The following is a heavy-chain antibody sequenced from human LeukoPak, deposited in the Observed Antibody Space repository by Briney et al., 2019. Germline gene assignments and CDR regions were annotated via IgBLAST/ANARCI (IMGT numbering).Heavy chain of an antibody. Sequence: AGGSLRLSCAASGFTFSSYSMNWVRQAPGKGLEWVSYISSSSSTIYYADSVKGRFTVSRDNARNSLYLQMNSLRAEDTAVYFCARHGGWELLRIDAFDIWGQGTMVTVSS. D-gene: IGHD1-26*01. J-gene: IGHJ3*02. V-gene: IGHV3-48*01. CDR1: GFTFSSYS. CDR3: ARHGGWELLRIDAFDI. CDR2: ISSSSSTI.